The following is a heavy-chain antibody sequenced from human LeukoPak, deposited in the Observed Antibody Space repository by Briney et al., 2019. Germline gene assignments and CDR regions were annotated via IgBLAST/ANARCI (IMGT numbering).Heavy chain of an antibody. CDR2: IYSGGST. Sequence: AGGSLRLSCAASGFTFSTYAMHWVRQAPGEGVEWVSIIYSGGSTFYADSVKGRFTISRDNSKNTLYLQMNSLRAEDTAVYYCARGGSYLSAFDIWGQGTMVTVSS. V-gene: IGHV3-53*01. CDR1: GFTFSTYA. CDR3: ARGGSYLSAFDI. J-gene: IGHJ3*02. D-gene: IGHD1-26*01.